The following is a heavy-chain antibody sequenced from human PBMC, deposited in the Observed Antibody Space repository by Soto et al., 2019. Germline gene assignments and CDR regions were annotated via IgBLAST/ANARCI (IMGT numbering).Heavy chain of an antibody. CDR3: AILRGSSSWYREYYYYMDV. V-gene: IGHV4-34*01. J-gene: IGHJ6*03. CDR2: INHSGST. CDR1: GGSFSGYY. D-gene: IGHD6-13*01. Sequence: TSETLSLTCAVYGGSFSGYYWSWIRQPPGKGLEWIGEINHSGSTNYNPSLKSRVTISVDTSKNQFSLKLSSVTAADTAVYYCAILRGSSSWYREYYYYMDVWGKGTTVTVSS.